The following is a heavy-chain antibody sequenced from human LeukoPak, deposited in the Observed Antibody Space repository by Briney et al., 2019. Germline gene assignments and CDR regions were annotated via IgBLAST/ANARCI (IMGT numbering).Heavy chain of an antibody. CDR3: ATDSRTEPRRNWFDP. CDR1: GFTFSNYA. V-gene: IGHV3-23*01. Sequence: PGGSLRLSCAASGFTFSNYAMSWVRQAPGEGLERVSTIIIGGGSTYYADSVKGRFTASRDNSNNTLYLQMNSLRAEDTAVYYCATDSRTEPRRNWFDPWGQGTLVTVSS. CDR2: IIIGGGST. J-gene: IGHJ5*02. D-gene: IGHD1-14*01.